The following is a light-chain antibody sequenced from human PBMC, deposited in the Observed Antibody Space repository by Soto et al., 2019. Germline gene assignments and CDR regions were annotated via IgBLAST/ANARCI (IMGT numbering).Light chain of an antibody. CDR3: QQYNNWPLT. V-gene: IGKV3-15*01. CDR1: QSVSSN. J-gene: IGKJ4*01. CDR2: GAS. Sequence: EIVMTQPPATLSVSPGERATLSRRASQSVSSNLAWYQQKAGQAPRLLMYGASTRATGIPARFSGSGSGTEFALTISSLQSEDFAVYYCQQYNNWPLTFGGGTKVDIK.